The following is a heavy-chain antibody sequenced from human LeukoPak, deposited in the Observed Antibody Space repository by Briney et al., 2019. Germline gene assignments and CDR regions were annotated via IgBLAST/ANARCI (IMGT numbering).Heavy chain of an antibody. CDR2: INPNSGGT. Sequence: ASAKVSCKASGYTFTGYYMHWVRQAPGQGLEWMGWINPNSGGTNYAQKFQGWVTMTRDTSISTAYMELSRLRSDDTAVYYCAREVLTYGSGSTYFDYWGQGTLVTVSS. CDR1: GYTFTGYY. V-gene: IGHV1-2*04. J-gene: IGHJ4*02. CDR3: AREVLTYGSGSTYFDY. D-gene: IGHD3-10*01.